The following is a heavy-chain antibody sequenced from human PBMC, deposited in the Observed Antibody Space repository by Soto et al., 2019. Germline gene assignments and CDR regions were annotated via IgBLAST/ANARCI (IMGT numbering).Heavy chain of an antibody. CDR3: AKETRSRAVTATRVNGMDV. CDR1: GFSFSDFG. J-gene: IGHJ6*02. Sequence: QVQLVESGGGVVQPGRSLRLSCEPSGFSFSDFGMHWVRQAPGKGMEWVAAISPDGSNQYYGDSVKGRFSISRDHSNNRLYLQMNNLKVEDSAIYCCAKETRSRAVTATRVNGMDVWGQGTTVTVSS. D-gene: IGHD2-21*02. V-gene: IGHV3-30*18. CDR2: ISPDGSNQ.